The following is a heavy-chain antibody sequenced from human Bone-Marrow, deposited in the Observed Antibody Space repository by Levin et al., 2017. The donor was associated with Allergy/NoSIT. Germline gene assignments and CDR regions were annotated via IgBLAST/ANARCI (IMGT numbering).Heavy chain of an antibody. J-gene: IGHJ3*02. Sequence: SLKISCGASGFTFDDFAMHWVRQAPGKGLEWVSGISWNSGSIGYADSMKGRFTISSDNAKNSLSLQMNSLRDEDTAFYYCVRGRSDGWYYDALEIWGQGTMVTVSS. D-gene: IGHD6-19*01. CDR3: VRGRSDGWYYDALEI. CDR1: GFTFDDFA. CDR2: ISWNSGSI. V-gene: IGHV3-9*01.